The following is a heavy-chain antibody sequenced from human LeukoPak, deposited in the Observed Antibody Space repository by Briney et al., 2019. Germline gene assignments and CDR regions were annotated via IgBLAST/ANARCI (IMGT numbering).Heavy chain of an antibody. CDR3: ARDTRYYDSSGYYHPDY. CDR2: IWYDGTNK. Sequence: PGRSLRLSCAASGFTFSSYGMHWVRQAPGKGLEWVALIWYDGTNKYYADSVKGRFTISRDNSKNTLYLQMNSLRGEDTAVYYCARDTRYYDSSGYYHPDYWGQGTLVTVSS. J-gene: IGHJ4*02. V-gene: IGHV3-33*01. CDR1: GFTFSSYG. D-gene: IGHD3-22*01.